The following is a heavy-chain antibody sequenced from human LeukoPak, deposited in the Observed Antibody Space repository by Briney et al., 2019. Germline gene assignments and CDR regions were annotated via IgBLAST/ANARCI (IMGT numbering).Heavy chain of an antibody. V-gene: IGHV3-9*01. J-gene: IGHJ4*02. D-gene: IGHD5-12*01. Sequence: GGSLRLSCAASGFTFDDYAMHWVRQAPGKGLEWVSGISWNSGSIGYADSVKGRFTISRDNAKNSLYLQMNSLRAEDTALYYCHSLVDIMATIRGPSGYWGQGTLVTVSS. CDR1: GFTFDDYA. CDR2: ISWNSGSI. CDR3: HSLVDIMATIRGPSGY.